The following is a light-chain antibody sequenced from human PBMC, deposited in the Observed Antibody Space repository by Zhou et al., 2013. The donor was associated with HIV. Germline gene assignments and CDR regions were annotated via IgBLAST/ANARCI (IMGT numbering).Light chain of an antibody. Sequence: EVVLTQSPGTLSLSPGERATLSCRASHTVTSNYLAWYQHTPGQGPKVLIFGASTRANGIPDRFSGSGSGTEFTLTISSLEPDDFALYYCQQRNNWPVTFGPGTKVDIK. CDR2: GAS. CDR3: QQRNNWPVT. J-gene: IGKJ3*01. CDR1: HTVTSNY. V-gene: IGKV3D-20*02.